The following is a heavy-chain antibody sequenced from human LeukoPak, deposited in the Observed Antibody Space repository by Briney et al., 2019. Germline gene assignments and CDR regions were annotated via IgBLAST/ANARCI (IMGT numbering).Heavy chain of an antibody. CDR1: GYTFTSYY. CDR2: INPNSGGT. V-gene: IGHV1-2*02. Sequence: ASVKVSCKASGYTFTSYYMHWVRQAPGQGLEWMGWINPNSGGTNYAQKFQGRVTMTRDTSISTAYMELSRLRSDDTAVYYCASKTSRFSDYGMDVWGQGTTVTVSS. J-gene: IGHJ6*02. CDR3: ASKTSRFSDYGMDV. D-gene: IGHD3-9*01.